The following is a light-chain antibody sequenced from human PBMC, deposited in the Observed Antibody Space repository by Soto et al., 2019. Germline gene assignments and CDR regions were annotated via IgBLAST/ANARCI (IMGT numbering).Light chain of an antibody. CDR2: GPS. CDR1: QSISSSY. CDR3: QQYGSSPPWT. Sequence: EIVLTQSPGTXSXXPXXXXXXXXSXSQSISSSYLAWYQQKPGQAPRLLIYGPSSRATGIPDRFSGSGSGTDFTLTISRLEPEDFAVYYCQQYGSSPPWTFGQGT. V-gene: IGKV3-20*01. J-gene: IGKJ1*01.